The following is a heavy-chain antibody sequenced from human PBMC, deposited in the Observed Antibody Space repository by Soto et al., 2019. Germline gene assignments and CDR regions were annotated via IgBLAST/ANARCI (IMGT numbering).Heavy chain of an antibody. D-gene: IGHD2-8*01. CDR2: ISSDGTTT. Sequence: EVQPVQSGGGLAQPGKSLRLSCAASGFTFRKFWMHWVRQVPGKGPVWVSYISSDGTTTDYADSVKGRFTISRDNAKDTLYLQMDSLRAEDTAVYYCAIQDCTNNVCLEAAVTVGGALESWGQGTLVTVSS. CDR1: GFTFRKFW. V-gene: IGHV3-74*01. J-gene: IGHJ1*01. CDR3: AIQDCTNNVCLEAAVTVGGALES.